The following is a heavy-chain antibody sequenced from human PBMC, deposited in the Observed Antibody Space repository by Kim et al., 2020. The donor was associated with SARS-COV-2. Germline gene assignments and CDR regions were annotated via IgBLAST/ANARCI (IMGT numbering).Heavy chain of an antibody. Sequence: DSGKGRFTISRDNSKNTLYLQMNSLRAEDTAVYYCAKETGGYSYGYAFDYWGQGTLVTVSS. CDR3: AKETGGYSYGYAFDY. D-gene: IGHD5-18*01. V-gene: IGHV3-30*02. J-gene: IGHJ4*02.